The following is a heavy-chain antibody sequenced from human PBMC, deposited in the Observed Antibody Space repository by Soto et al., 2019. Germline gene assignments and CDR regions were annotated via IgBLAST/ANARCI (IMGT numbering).Heavy chain of an antibody. CDR1: GFTFSSYG. CDR3: ARGGYCSSTSCYTYYYYGMDV. D-gene: IGHD2-2*02. V-gene: IGHV3-33*01. CDR2: IWSDGSNK. Sequence: QVQLVESGGGVVQPGRSLRLSCAASGFTFSSYGMHWVRQAPGKGLEWVAVIWSDGSNKYYVDSVKGRFTISRDNSKNTLYLQMNSLRAEDTAVYYCARGGYCSSTSCYTYYYYGMDVWGQGTTVTVSS. J-gene: IGHJ6*02.